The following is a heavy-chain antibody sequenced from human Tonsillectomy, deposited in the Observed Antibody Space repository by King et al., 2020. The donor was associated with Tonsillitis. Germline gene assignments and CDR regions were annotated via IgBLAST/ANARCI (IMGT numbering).Heavy chain of an antibody. V-gene: IGHV4-30-4*08. J-gene: IGHJ5*01. CDR3: ASADGSGSYWVPKWFVS. Sequence: QLQESGPRLVMPSQTLSLTCTVSGGSISRGDDYWSGIRQSPGKGLEWIGYVYYNGNTFYNSSLKSRVTISINMSKTQFSLKMRSVTVADTAVYYCASADGSGSYWVPKWFVSWGQGVPVTVSS. D-gene: IGHD3-10*01. CDR1: GGSISRGDDY. CDR2: VYYNGNT.